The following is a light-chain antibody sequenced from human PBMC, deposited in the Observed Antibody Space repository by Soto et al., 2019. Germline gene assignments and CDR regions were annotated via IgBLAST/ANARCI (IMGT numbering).Light chain of an antibody. J-gene: IGKJ1*01. CDR3: QQRSNWPT. Sequence: EIVVTQSPAILSFSPGERATLSCWASQSVRSQLAWYQQKPGQAPRLLIYDVSKRATGIPARFSGSGSGTDFTLTISSLEPEDFAVYYCQQRSNWPTFGQGTKVDI. V-gene: IGKV3-11*01. CDR1: QSVRSQ. CDR2: DVS.